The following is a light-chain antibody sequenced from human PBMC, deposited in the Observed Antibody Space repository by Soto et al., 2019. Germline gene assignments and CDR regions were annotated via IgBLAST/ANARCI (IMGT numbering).Light chain of an antibody. Sequence: EIVLTQSPGTLSLSPGERATLSCRASQSVRSSYLAWYQQKPGQAPRLLIYGASSRATGIPDRFSGSGSGTDFTLTISRLEPEDFAVYYCQQYDQSPWTFGQGTKVAIK. CDR3: QQYDQSPWT. J-gene: IGKJ1*01. CDR2: GAS. CDR1: QSVRSSY. V-gene: IGKV3-20*01.